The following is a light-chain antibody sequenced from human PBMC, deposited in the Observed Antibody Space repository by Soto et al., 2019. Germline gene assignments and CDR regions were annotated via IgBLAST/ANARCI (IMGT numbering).Light chain of an antibody. CDR3: MQALQTPLFT. Sequence: DIVMTQSPLSLPVTPGEPASISCRSSQSLLHSNGYNYLDWYLQKPGQSPQLLIYLGSNRSSGVSDSFSGIGSCTDFTLKITRVEAEDVGVYYCMQALQTPLFTFLPGTKVDSK. CDR1: QSLLHSNGYNY. J-gene: IGKJ3*01. CDR2: LGS. V-gene: IGKV2-28*01.